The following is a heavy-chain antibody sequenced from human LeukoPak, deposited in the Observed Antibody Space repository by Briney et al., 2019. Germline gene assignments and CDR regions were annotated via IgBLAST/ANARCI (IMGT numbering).Heavy chain of an antibody. CDR2: IKQDGSEK. Sequence: PGGSLRLSCAASGFTFSSYWMSWVRQAPGKGLEWVANIKQDGSEKYYVDSVKGRFTISRDNAKNSLYLQMNSLRAEDTAVYYSARGVVRYGDYFDYWGQGTLVTVSS. CDR1: GFTFSSYW. J-gene: IGHJ4*02. CDR3: ARGVVRYGDYFDY. D-gene: IGHD4-17*01. V-gene: IGHV3-7*01.